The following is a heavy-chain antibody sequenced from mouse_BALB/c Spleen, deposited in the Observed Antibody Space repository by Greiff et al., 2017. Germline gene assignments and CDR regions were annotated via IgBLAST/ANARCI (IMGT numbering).Heavy chain of an antibody. CDR2: ISNLAYSI. CDR3: ARDWGGHFDY. J-gene: IGHJ2*01. V-gene: IGHV5-15*02. Sequence: EVNVVESGGGLVQPGGSRKLSCAASGFTFSDYGMAWVRQAPGKGPEWVAFISNLAYSIYYADTVTGRFTISRENAKNTLYLEMSSLRSEDTAMYYCARDWGGHFDYWGQGTTLTVSS. CDR1: GFTFSDYG.